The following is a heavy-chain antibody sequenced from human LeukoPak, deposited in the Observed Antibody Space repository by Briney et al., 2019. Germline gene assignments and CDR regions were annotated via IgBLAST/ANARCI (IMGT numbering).Heavy chain of an antibody. CDR1: GFTFSSYS. D-gene: IGHD3-9*01. J-gene: IGHJ6*03. Sequence: GGSLRLSCAASGFTFSSYSMNWVRQAPGKGLEWVSSISSSSSYIYYADSVKGRFTISRDNAKNSLYLQMNSLRAEDTAVYYCARDPYYDILTGYSLYYYYYYMDVWGKGTTVTVSS. V-gene: IGHV3-21*01. CDR2: ISSSSSYI. CDR3: ARDPYYDILTGYSLYYYYYYMDV.